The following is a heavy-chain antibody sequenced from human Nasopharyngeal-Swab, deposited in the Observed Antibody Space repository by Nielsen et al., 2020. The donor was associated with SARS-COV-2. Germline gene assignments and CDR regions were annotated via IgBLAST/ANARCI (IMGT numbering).Heavy chain of an antibody. J-gene: IGHJ5*02. CDR2: IKSKTDGGTT. D-gene: IGHD2-2*01. CDR3: TTVRFHCSSTSCYRWFDP. V-gene: IGHV3-15*01. Sequence: WIRQPPGKGLEWVGRIKSKTDGGTTDYAAPVNGRFTISRDDSKNTLYLQMNSLKTEDTAVYYCTTVRFHCSSTSCYRWFDPWGQGTLVTVSS.